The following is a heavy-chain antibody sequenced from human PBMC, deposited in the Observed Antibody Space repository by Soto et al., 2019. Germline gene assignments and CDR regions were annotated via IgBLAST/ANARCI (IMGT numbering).Heavy chain of an antibody. CDR1: GYSISSGYY. CDR3: AREGYCTNGVCLGWFDP. CDR2: IYHSGST. J-gene: IGHJ5*02. Sequence: SETLSLTCAVSGYSISSGYYWGWIRQPPGKGLEWIGSIYHSGSTYYNPSLKSRVTISVDTSKNQFSLKLSSVTAADTAVYYCAREGYCTNGVCLGWFDPWGQGTLVTVS. V-gene: IGHV4-38-2*02. D-gene: IGHD2-8*01.